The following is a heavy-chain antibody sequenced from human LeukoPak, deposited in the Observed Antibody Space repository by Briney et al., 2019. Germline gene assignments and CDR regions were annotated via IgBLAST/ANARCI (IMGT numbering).Heavy chain of an antibody. D-gene: IGHD2-2*01. CDR1: GGSISSYY. CDR3: ARSYCSSTSCYLEGEYYFDY. CDR2: IYTSGST. J-gene: IGHJ4*02. Sequence: SETLSLTCTASGGSISSYYWSWIRQPAGKGLEWIGRIYTSGSTNYNPSLKSRVTMSVDTSKNQFSLKLSCVTAADTAVYYCARSYCSSTSCYLEGEYYFDYWGQGTLVTVSS. V-gene: IGHV4-4*07.